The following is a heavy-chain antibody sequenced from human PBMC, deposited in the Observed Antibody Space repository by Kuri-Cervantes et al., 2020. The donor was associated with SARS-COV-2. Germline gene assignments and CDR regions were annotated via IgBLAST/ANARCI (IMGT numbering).Heavy chain of an antibody. D-gene: IGHD3-22*01. CDR2: ISSSSSTI. Sequence: GGSLRLSCAASGFTFSSYGMHWVRQAPGKGLEWVSYISSSSSTIYYADSVKGRFTISRDNAKNSLYLQMNSLRAEDTALYYCARGNYYDSSAYGVFDYWGQGTLVTVSS. CDR3: ARGNYYDSSAYGVFDY. J-gene: IGHJ4*02. V-gene: IGHV3-48*01. CDR1: GFTFSSYG.